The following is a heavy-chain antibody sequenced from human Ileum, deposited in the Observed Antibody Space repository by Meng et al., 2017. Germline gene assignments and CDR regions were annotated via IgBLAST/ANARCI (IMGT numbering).Heavy chain of an antibody. Sequence: QLQLQESGPGLLKPSETLSLPCTVSGDSVSSVSYYWVWIRQPPGKALGWIGAVYFTGYTYYGPSITGRGTISVDTSRNQFSLKLNSVAAADTALYFCERHGHFTPDKYYFDYWGQGTLVTVSS. V-gene: IGHV4-39*01. CDR1: GDSVSSVSYY. J-gene: IGHJ4*02. CDR3: ERHGHFTPDKYYFDY. D-gene: IGHD3-3*02. CDR2: VYFTGYT.